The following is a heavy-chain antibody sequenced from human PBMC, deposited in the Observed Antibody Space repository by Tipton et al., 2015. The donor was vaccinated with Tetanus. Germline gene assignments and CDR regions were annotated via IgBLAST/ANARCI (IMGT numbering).Heavy chain of an antibody. CDR3: ARGEYSSFDGHPSSYWYFDL. CDR1: GFTFSSYG. J-gene: IGHJ2*01. D-gene: IGHD6-6*01. V-gene: IGHV3-33*01. Sequence: RSLRLSCAASGFTFSSYGMHWVRQAPGKGLEWVAVIWYDGSNKYYADSVKGRFTISRDNSKNTLYLQMNSLRAEDTAVYYCARGEYSSFDGHPSSYWYFDLWGRGTLVTVSS. CDR2: IWYDGSNK.